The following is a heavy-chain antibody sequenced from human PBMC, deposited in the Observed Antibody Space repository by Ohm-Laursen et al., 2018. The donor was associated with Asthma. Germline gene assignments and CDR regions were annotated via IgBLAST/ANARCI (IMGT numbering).Heavy chain of an antibody. CDR3: ARVGDCSSTSCTPSFDY. J-gene: IGHJ4*03. Sequence: GTLSLTWTVSGGSISSYYWSWIRQPPGKGLEWIGYIYYSGSTNYNPSLKSRVTISVDTSKNQFSLKLSSVTAADTAVYYCARVGDCSSTSCTPSFDYWGQGTTATVSS. CDR1: GGSISSYY. V-gene: IGHV4-59*01. CDR2: IYYSGST. D-gene: IGHD2-2*01.